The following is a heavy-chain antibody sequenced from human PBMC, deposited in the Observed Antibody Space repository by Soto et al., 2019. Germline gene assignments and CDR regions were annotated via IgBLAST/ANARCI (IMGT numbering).Heavy chain of an antibody. CDR1: GFTFSTYA. D-gene: IGHD2-2*02. V-gene: IGHV3-30-3*01. J-gene: IGHJ4*02. Sequence: QVQLVESGGGVVQPGRSLRLSCAASGFTFSTYAMHWVRQAPGKGLEWVAVISYDGGNNKYYADSVKGRFTISRDNSKNTLYLQMNSLRVEDTAVYYCASGLGCSSTSCYKGGYWGQGTLVTVSS. CDR3: ASGLGCSSTSCYKGGY. CDR2: ISYDGGNNK.